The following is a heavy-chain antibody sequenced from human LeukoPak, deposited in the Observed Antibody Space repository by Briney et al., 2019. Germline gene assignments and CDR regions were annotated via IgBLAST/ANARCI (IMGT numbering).Heavy chain of an antibody. CDR1: GYSFTNYW. Sequence: GESLKISCKGSGYSFTNYWIGWVRQLPGKGLEWMGIISPGDSDSKYSPSFQGQVTISADKSISTAYLQWSSLKASDTAMYYCARRSTLSARFFDCGGQGPLVHVAS. CDR3: ARRSTLSARFFDC. J-gene: IGHJ4*02. D-gene: IGHD1-1*01. CDR2: ISPGDSDS. V-gene: IGHV5-51*01.